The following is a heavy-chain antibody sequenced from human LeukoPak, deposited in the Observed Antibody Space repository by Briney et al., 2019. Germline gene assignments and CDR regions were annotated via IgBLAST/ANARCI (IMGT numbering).Heavy chain of an antibody. J-gene: IGHJ4*02. Sequence: TSETLSLTCTVSGVSISSYYWSWIRQPPGKGLEWIGCIYYSGSTNYNPSFKSRVTISVDTSKNQFSLKLSSVTAADTAVYYCAREEAGSSSFDYWGQGTLVTVSS. D-gene: IGHD6-13*01. CDR2: IYYSGST. CDR1: GVSISSYY. CDR3: AREEAGSSSFDY. V-gene: IGHV4-59*12.